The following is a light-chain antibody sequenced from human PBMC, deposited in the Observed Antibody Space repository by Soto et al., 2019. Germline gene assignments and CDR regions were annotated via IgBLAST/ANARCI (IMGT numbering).Light chain of an antibody. CDR3: QQCSNWPPT. CDR1: ESVSRC. Sequence: ESVLTQSPATLSLSPGERATLSCRANESVSRCLAWYQQKPGQAPRLLIYDATNRATGIPARFSGSGSGTDFTLTISSLEPEDFALYFCQQCSNWPPTFGQGTKVGIK. CDR2: DAT. V-gene: IGKV3-11*01. J-gene: IGKJ1*01.